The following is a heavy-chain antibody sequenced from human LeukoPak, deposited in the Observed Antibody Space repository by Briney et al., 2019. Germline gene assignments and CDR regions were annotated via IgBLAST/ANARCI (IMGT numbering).Heavy chain of an antibody. V-gene: IGHV4-34*01. Sequence: SETLSLTCAVYGGSFSGYYWSWIRQPPGKGLEWIGEINHSGSTNYNPSLKSRVTISVDTSKNQFSLKLSSVTAADTAVYYCARGFGRTVFDYWGQGTLVTVSS. CDR1: GGSFSGYY. CDR2: INHSGST. D-gene: IGHD3/OR15-3a*01. CDR3: ARGFGRTVFDY. J-gene: IGHJ4*02.